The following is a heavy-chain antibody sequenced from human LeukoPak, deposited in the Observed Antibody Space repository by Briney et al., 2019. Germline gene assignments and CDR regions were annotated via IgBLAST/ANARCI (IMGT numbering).Heavy chain of an antibody. D-gene: IGHD2-21*01. CDR3: ARADRLHGGPYLIGP. Sequence: GASVTVSFKTSGYSFTDYYMHWVRQAPGQGLEWMGWINPKRCCRNSAQKFQGKVTMNQDTSHTKVYIEVSWLKSDDTAIYYCARADRLHGGPYLIGPWGQGTLVTVSS. J-gene: IGHJ5*02. V-gene: IGHV1-2*02. CDR2: INPKRCCR. CDR1: GYSFTDYY.